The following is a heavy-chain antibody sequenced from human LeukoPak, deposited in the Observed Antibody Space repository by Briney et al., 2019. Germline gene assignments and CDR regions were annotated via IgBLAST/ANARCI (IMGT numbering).Heavy chain of an antibody. CDR1: GGSFSGYY. CDR2: INHSGST. CDR3: ARALSSWYGVDY. Sequence: PSETLSLTCAVYGGSFSGYYWSWIRQPPGKGLEWIGEINHSGSTNYNPSLKSRVTISVDTSKNQFSLELSSVTAADTAVYYCARALSSWYGVDYWGQGTLVTVSS. V-gene: IGHV4-34*01. J-gene: IGHJ4*02. D-gene: IGHD6-13*01.